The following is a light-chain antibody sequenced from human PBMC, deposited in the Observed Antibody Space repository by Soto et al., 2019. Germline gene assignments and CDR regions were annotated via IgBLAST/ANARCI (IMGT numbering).Light chain of an antibody. J-gene: IGKJ1*01. V-gene: IGKV3D-11*01. CDR2: LTS. CDR1: QAVNTR. Sequence: EIVLTQSPATLSSFPGDRVTLSCRASQAVNTRLAWYQHKPGQAPRLLIYLTSIRAAGIPARFSASGTGTDFTLTISDVQPEDFAVYYCHQRQSWPRTFGQGTKVDI. CDR3: HQRQSWPRT.